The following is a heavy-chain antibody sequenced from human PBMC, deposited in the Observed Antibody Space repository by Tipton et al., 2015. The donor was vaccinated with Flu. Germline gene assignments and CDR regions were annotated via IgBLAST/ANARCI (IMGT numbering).Heavy chain of an antibody. CDR1: GGSISSYY. J-gene: IGHJ4*02. D-gene: IGHD3-22*01. CDR3: ARVDYYDSSGYYPFDY. V-gene: IGHV4-59*01. CDR2: IYYSGST. Sequence: LRLSCTVSGGSISSYYWSWIRQPPGKGLEWIGYIYYSGSTNYNPSLKSRVTISVDTSKNQFSLKLSSVTAADTAVHYCARVDYYDSSGYYPFDYWGQGTLVTVSS.